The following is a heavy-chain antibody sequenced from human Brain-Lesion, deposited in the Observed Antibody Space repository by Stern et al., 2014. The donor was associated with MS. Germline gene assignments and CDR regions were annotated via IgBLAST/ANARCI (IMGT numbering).Heavy chain of an antibody. CDR3: ARGRVVPGFQYYATDV. J-gene: IGHJ6*02. V-gene: IGHV4-61*02. Sequence: VQLVESGPGLVKPSQTLSLSCTVSGGSISSGGYYWSWIRQPAGKGLAWIGRIFNSGSTSHNPSLKSRVPISTDTPKNQFSLRLNSMTAADTAVYYCARGRVVPGFQYYATDVWGQGTTVIVSS. CDR1: GGSISSGGYY. CDR2: IFNSGST. D-gene: IGHD2-2*01.